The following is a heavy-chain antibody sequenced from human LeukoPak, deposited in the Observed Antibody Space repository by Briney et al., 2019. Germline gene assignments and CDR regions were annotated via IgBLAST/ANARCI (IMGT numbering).Heavy chain of an antibody. V-gene: IGHV3-30*18. CDR3: AKDRSPYMLELTDY. J-gene: IGHJ4*02. D-gene: IGHD1-7*01. CDR2: ISYDGSSK. CDR1: GFTFSNYG. Sequence: GGSLRLSCAASGFTFSNYGIHWVRQAPGKGLEWVAVISYDGSSKYYADSVKGRFTISRDNSKNTLYLQINSLRAEDTAVYYCAKDRSPYMLELTDYWGQGTLVTVSS.